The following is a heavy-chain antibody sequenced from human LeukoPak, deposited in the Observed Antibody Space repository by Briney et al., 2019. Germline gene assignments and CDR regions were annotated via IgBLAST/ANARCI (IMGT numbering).Heavy chain of an antibody. V-gene: IGHV1-69*05. D-gene: IGHD2-15*01. CDR2: IIPIFGTA. J-gene: IGHJ6*03. CDR1: GGTFSSYA. CDR3: ARDSPGGGWYYYYYYMDV. Sequence: SVKVSCKASGGTFSSYAISWVRQAPGQGLEWMGGIIPIFGTANYAQKFQGRVTMTTDTSTSTAYMELRSLRSDDTAVYYCARDSPGGGWYYYYYYMDVWGKGTTVTVSS.